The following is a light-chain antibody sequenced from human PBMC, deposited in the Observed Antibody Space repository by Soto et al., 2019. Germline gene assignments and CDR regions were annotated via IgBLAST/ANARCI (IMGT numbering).Light chain of an antibody. Sequence: QSVLTQAPSASGTPGQRVTISCSGSTSNIGRNTVDWYQHLPGTAPKLLIYRTNQRPSGVPDRFSGSKSGTSASLAISGLQSEDEADYYCAAWDAGLNGVIFGGGTKLTVL. V-gene: IGLV1-44*01. CDR2: RTN. CDR1: TSNIGRNT. CDR3: AAWDAGLNGVI. J-gene: IGLJ2*01.